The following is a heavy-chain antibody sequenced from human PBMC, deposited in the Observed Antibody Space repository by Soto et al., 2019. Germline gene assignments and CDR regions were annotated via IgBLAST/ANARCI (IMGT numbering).Heavy chain of an antibody. Sequence: QVQLVQSGAEVKKPGSSVKVSCKASGGTFSSYAISWVRQAPGQGLEWMGGIIPIFGTANYAQKFQGRVTITADESTSTAYMELSSLRSEDTAVYYCARRAQRPWDAIVVVVAAREYYYYYGMDAWGKGTTVTVSS. J-gene: IGHJ6*04. CDR3: ARRAQRPWDAIVVVVAAREYYYYYGMDA. CDR2: IIPIFGTA. CDR1: GGTFSSYA. D-gene: IGHD2-15*01. V-gene: IGHV1-69*01.